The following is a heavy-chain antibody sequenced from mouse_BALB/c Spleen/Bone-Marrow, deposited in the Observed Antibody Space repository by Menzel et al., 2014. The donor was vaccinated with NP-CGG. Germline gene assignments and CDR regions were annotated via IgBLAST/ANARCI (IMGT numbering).Heavy chain of an antibody. CDR2: ISTYSGNT. CDR3: ARGIYYDSTWFAY. D-gene: IGHD2-4*01. CDR1: GYTFTDYA. Sequence: VMLVESGPELVRPGVSVKISCKGSGYTFTDYAMHWVKQSHAKSLEWIGVISTYSGNTNYNQKFKGKATMTVDKSSSTAYMELARLTSADSAIYYCARGIYYDSTWFAYWGQGTLVTVSA. V-gene: IGHV1-67*01. J-gene: IGHJ3*01.